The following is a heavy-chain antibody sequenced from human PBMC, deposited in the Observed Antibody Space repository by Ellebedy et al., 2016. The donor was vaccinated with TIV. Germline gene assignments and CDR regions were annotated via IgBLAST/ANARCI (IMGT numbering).Heavy chain of an antibody. J-gene: IGHJ4*02. Sequence: GESLKISCKGFGYTITSDWISWVRQPPGGGLEWLGRIDPSDSHTNSSPSFEGHVTLSVDLAANTAYLQWGRLEASDSGFYLCARHKIPAAGPFDYWGQGTLVTVSS. CDR2: IDPSDSHT. CDR1: GYTITSDW. CDR3: ARHKIPAAGPFDY. V-gene: IGHV5-10-1*01. D-gene: IGHD2-2*01.